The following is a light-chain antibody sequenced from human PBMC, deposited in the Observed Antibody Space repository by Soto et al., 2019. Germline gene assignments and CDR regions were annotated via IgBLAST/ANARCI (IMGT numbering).Light chain of an antibody. J-gene: IGKJ2*01. CDR3: QQYNNFRDS. CDR1: QNIVRW. V-gene: IGKV1-5*01. Sequence: DIQMTQSPSTLSASVGDRVTITCRASQNIVRWLAWSQQKPGKAPELLIYDASTLESGVPSRFSGGGSGTEFTLTISSLQPDDFATYYCQQYNNFRDSFGQGTKLE. CDR2: DAS.